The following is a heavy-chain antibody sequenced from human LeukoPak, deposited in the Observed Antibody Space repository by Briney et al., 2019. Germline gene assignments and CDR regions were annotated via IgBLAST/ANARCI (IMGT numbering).Heavy chain of an antibody. CDR3: ARESGSREIDY. J-gene: IGHJ4*02. V-gene: IGHV1-2*02. D-gene: IGHD1-26*01. CDR1: GYTFTSYA. Sequence: ASVKVSCKASGYTFTSYAMHWVRQAPGQGLEWMGWINPNSDDTSYAQNFQGRVTMTRDTSLTTAYMEVSRLRSDDTAVYYCARESGSREIDYWGQGTLVTVSS. CDR2: INPNSDDT.